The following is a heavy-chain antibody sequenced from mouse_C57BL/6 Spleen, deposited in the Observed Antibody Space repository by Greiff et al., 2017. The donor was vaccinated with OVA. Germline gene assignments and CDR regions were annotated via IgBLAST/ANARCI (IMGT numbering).Heavy chain of an antibody. CDR2: IRSKSSTYAT. Sequence: EVNVVESGGGLVQPKGSLKLSCAASGFTFNTYAMHWVRQAPGKGLEWVARIRSKSSTYATYYADSVKDRFTISRDDSQSMLYLQMNNLKTEDTAMYYCVRELTLNWYFDVWGTGTTVTVSS. CDR3: VRELTLNWYFDV. V-gene: IGHV10-3*01. J-gene: IGHJ1*03. CDR1: GFTFNTYA.